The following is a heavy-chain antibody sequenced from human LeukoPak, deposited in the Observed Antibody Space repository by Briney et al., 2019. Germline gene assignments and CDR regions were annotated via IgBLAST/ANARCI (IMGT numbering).Heavy chain of an antibody. CDR3: ARGPLGAAAGSTDY. D-gene: IGHD6-13*01. Sequence: AGGSLRLSCAASGFTFSTYSMNWVRQAPGKGLEWVSSISSSGAYIYYADSLKGRFTISRDNAKNSLYLQMHSLRAEDTAVYYCARGPLGAAAGSTDYWGQGTLVTVSS. CDR2: ISSSGAYI. CDR1: GFTFSTYS. J-gene: IGHJ4*02. V-gene: IGHV3-21*01.